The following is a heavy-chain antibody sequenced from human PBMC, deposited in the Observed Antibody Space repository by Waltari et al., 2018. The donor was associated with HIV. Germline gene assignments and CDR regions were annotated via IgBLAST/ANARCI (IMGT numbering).Heavy chain of an antibody. J-gene: IGHJ4*02. V-gene: IGHV1-46*01. CDR1: GYTCTRYY. CDR2: INPSGGST. Sequence: QVQLVQSGAAVKKPGASVKVSCKASGYTCTRYYMHWVRQAPGQGLEWMGIINPSGGSTSYAQKFQGRVTLTRDTSTSTVYMELSSLRSEDTAVYYCARDGGVVVPSDYWGQGTLVTVSS. CDR3: ARDGGVVVPSDY. D-gene: IGHD2-2*01.